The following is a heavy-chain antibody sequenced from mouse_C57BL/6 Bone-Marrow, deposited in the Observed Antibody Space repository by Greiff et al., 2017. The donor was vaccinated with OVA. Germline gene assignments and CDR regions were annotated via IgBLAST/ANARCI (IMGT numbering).Heavy chain of an antibody. CDR3: AREVYYYGSRDYAMDY. D-gene: IGHD1-1*01. Sequence: EVMLVESGGGLVQSGRSLRLSCATSGFTFSDFYMEWVRQAPGKGLEWIAASRNKANDYTTEYSASVKGRFIVSRDTSQSILYLQMNALRAEDTAIYYCAREVYYYGSRDYAMDYWGQGTSVTVSS. CDR2: SRNKANDYTT. V-gene: IGHV7-1*01. CDR1: GFTFSDFY. J-gene: IGHJ4*01.